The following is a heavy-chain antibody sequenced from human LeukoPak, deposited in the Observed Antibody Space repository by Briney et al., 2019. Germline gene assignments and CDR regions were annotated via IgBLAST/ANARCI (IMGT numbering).Heavy chain of an antibody. J-gene: IGHJ4*02. CDR3: VRSLGGDRRGNFDY. V-gene: IGHV5-51*01. Sequence: GESPKISCKGSGYTFTTRWIGWVRQMPGKGLEWMGFIYPDDSDTRYSPSFQGQVTISADRSISTAYLQWNSLKASDTAMYYCVRSLGGDRRGNFDYWGQGTLVTVSS. D-gene: IGHD2-21*02. CDR2: IYPDDSDT. CDR1: GYTFTTRW.